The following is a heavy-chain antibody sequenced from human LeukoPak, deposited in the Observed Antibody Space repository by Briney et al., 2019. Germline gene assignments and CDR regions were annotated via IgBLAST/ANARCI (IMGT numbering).Heavy chain of an antibody. CDR3: AREEYGFDP. CDR1: GYTFTGYY. Sequence: GASVKVSFKASGYTFTGYYMHWVRQAPGQGLEWMGWISPKSGGTNYAQKFQGRVTMTRDTSIHTAYMELSRLRSDDTAVYYCAREEYGFDPWGQGTLVTVSS. J-gene: IGHJ5*02. V-gene: IGHV1-2*02. CDR2: ISPKSGGT. D-gene: IGHD2-2*01.